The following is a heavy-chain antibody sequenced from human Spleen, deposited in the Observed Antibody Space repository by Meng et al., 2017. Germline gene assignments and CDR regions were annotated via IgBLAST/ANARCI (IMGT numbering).Heavy chain of an antibody. CDR1: DDSISSYY. Sequence: SETLSLTCTVSDDSISSYYWNWIRQPPGKGLEWIGFIYHNGDTNYNPSLKSRVTISVDTSKNQFSLSLNSVTAADTAVYYCARDLGYYYGSGSYWDIWGQGTMVTVSS. D-gene: IGHD3-10*01. V-gene: IGHV4-59*01. J-gene: IGHJ3*02. CDR3: ARDLGYYYGSGSYWDI. CDR2: IYHNGDT.